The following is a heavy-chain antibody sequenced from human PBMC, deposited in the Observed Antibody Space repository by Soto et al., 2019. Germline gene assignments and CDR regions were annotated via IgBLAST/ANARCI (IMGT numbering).Heavy chain of an antibody. D-gene: IGHD3-22*01. Sequence: SEALSLTCAVYGGSFSCYCWILIRQSPGKGLEWIGEINHSGSTYYNPSLKSRVTISVDRSKNQFSLKLSSVTAADTAVYYCARDSYDSSGYYFDYWGQGTLVTVSS. CDR1: GGSFSCYC. V-gene: IGHV4-34*01. CDR2: INHSGST. J-gene: IGHJ4*02. CDR3: ARDSYDSSGYYFDY.